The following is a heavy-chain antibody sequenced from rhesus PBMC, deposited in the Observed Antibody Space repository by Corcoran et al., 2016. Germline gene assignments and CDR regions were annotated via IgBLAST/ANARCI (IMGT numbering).Heavy chain of an antibody. D-gene: IGHD6-19*01. CDR2: ISGSSGST. CDR3: ASGPANFDY. J-gene: IGHJ4*01. CDR1: GGSVSSSNW. Sequence: QVQLQESGPGLVKPSETLSLTCAVSGGSVSSSNWWSWIRQPPGKGLDWIGYISGSSGSTYYNPSLKSRVTISTDTSKNQFSLRLSSVTAADTAVYYCASGPANFDYWGQGVLVTVSS. V-gene: IGHV4-65*01.